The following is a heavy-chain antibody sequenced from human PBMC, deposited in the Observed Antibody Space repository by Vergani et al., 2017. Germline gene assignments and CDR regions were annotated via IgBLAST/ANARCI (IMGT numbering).Heavy chain of an antibody. J-gene: IGHJ6*02. D-gene: IGHD2-2*01. CDR3: ARDRNGVVPAAMRYYYGMDV. Sequence: QVQLVQSGAEVKKPGASVKVSCKASGYTFTGYYMHWVRQAPGQGLEWMGWINPNSGGRNYAQKFQGRVTMTRDTSISTAYMELSRLRSDDTAVYYCARDRNGVVPAAMRYYYGMDVWGQGTTVTVSS. CDR2: INPNSGGR. V-gene: IGHV1-2*02. CDR1: GYTFTGYY.